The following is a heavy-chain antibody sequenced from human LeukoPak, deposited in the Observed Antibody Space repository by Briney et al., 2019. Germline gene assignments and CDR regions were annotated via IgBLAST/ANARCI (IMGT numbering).Heavy chain of an antibody. Sequence: SETLSLTCTVSGSMYNYYWSWIRQPAGKGLEWIGRIYTSGGTNYNPSLKSRVTMSVDTSKNQFSLKLNSVTAADTAVYYCARGGIAVATDYWGQGTLVTVSS. D-gene: IGHD6-19*01. V-gene: IGHV4-4*07. CDR3: ARGGIAVATDY. J-gene: IGHJ4*02. CDR2: IYTSGGT. CDR1: GSMYNYY.